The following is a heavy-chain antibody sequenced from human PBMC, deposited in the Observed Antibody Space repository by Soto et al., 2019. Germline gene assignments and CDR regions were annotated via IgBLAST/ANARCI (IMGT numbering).Heavy chain of an antibody. Sequence: PGGSLRLSCAASGFTFSSYAMSWVRQAPGKGLEWVSAISGSGGSTYYADSVKGRFTISRDNSKNTLYLQMNSLRAEDTAVYYCAKGNSVLRFLEWSLPFDPWGQGTLVTVSS. J-gene: IGHJ5*02. D-gene: IGHD3-3*01. CDR2: ISGSGGST. CDR3: AKGNSVLRFLEWSLPFDP. V-gene: IGHV3-23*01. CDR1: GFTFSSYA.